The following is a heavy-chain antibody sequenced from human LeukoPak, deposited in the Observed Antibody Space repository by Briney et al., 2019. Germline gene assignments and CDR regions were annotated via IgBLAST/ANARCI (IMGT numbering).Heavy chain of an antibody. D-gene: IGHD2-2*01. Sequence: GGSLRLSCAASGFTFSSYWMSWVRQAPGKGLEWVANIKQDGSEKYYVDSVKGRFTISRDNAKNSLYLHMNSLRAEDTALYYCARGYCNSDSCYGGDYWGQGTLVTVSS. CDR3: ARGYCNSDSCYGGDY. CDR2: IKQDGSEK. V-gene: IGHV3-7*04. CDR1: GFTFSSYW. J-gene: IGHJ4*02.